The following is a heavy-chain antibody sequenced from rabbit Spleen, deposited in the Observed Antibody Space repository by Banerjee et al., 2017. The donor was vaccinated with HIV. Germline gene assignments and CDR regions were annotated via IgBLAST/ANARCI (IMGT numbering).Heavy chain of an antibody. J-gene: IGHJ6*01. CDR2: IDAGSSAFS. D-gene: IGHD4-1*01. V-gene: IGHV1S45*01. CDR3: ARNYNSAWDL. Sequence: QQRLVESGGGLVKPGASLTLTCKASGFSFSNKAVMCWVRQAPGKGLDWIACIDAGSSAFSYFASWVNGRFTISSDNAQNTVGLKMTSLTAADTATYFCARNYNSAWDLWGPGTLVTVS. CDR1: GFSFSNKAV.